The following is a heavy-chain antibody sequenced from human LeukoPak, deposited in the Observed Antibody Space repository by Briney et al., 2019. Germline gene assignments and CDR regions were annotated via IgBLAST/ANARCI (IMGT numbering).Heavy chain of an antibody. Sequence: GGSLRLSCAASGFTFSSYTMSWVRQAPGKGLEWVSTITTSDGNTYYADSVRGRFTVSRDNSKNTLFLQMNSLRAEDTAVYYCAKDGGLWVSAHWGDSWGRGTLVTVSS. CDR3: AKDGGLWVSAHWGDS. V-gene: IGHV3-23*01. D-gene: IGHD7-27*01. J-gene: IGHJ4*02. CDR2: ITTSDGNT. CDR1: GFTFSSYT.